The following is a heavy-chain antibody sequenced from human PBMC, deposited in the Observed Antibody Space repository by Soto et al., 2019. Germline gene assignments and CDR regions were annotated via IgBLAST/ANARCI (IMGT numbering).Heavy chain of an antibody. CDR1: GGSISSSSYY. CDR2: IYYSGST. CDR3: ASIAAAEYSYYYYYYMDV. D-gene: IGHD6-13*01. Sequence: SETLSLTCTVSGGSISSSSYYWGWIRQPPGKGLEWIGSIYYSGSTYYNPSLKSRVTISVDTSKNQFSLKLSSVTAADTAVYYCASIAAAEYSYYYYYYMDVWGKGTTVTVSS. J-gene: IGHJ6*03. V-gene: IGHV4-39*01.